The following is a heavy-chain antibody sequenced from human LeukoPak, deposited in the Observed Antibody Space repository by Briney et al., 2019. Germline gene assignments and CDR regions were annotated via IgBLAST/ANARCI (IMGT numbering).Heavy chain of an antibody. CDR2: IYYGGST. Sequence: TSETLSLTCTVSGGSISSYYWSWIRQPPGKGLEWIGYIYYGGSTNYNLSLKSRVTISVDTSKNQFSLKLSSVTAADTAVYYCARGFSLGDAFDIWGQGTMVTVSS. CDR3: ARGFSLGDAFDI. D-gene: IGHD3-16*01. V-gene: IGHV4-59*01. CDR1: GGSISSYY. J-gene: IGHJ3*02.